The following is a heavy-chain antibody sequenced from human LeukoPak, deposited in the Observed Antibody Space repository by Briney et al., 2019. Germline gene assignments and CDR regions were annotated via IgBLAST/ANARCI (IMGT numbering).Heavy chain of an antibody. CDR2: IYPGDSDT. CDR1: GYSFTSYW. V-gene: IGHV5-51*01. CDR3: AKDWDSSGWYILNWFDP. J-gene: IGHJ5*02. D-gene: IGHD6-19*01. Sequence: GESLKISCKGSGYSFTSYWIGWVRQMPGKGLEWMGIIYPGDSDTRYSPSFQGQVTISADKSISTAYLQWSSLKASDTAVYYCAKDWDSSGWYILNWFDPWGQGTLVTVSS.